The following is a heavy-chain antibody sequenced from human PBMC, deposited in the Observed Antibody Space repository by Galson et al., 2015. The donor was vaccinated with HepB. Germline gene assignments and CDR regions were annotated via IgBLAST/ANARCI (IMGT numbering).Heavy chain of an antibody. CDR3: ARKPALYTYTFDF. D-gene: IGHD1-1*01. CDR2: LNWNGLST. CDR1: GFTFDDYG. Sequence: SLRLSCAASGFTFDDYGMNWVRQAPGKGLEWVSGLNWNGLSTTYADSVRGRFTISRDNAQNLLFLQMNSLRAEDTAFYYCARKPALYTYTFDFWGRGALVIVSS. J-gene: IGHJ4*02. V-gene: IGHV3-20*04.